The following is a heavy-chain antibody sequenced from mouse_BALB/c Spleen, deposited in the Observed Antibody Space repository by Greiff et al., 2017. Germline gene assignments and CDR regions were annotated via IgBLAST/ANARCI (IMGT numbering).Heavy chain of an antibody. CDR3: ARGNYDYAVGFAY. Sequence: QVQLKESGAELAKPGASVKMSCKASGYTFTSYWMHWVKQRPGQGLEWIGYINPSTGYTEYNQKFKDKATLTADKSSSTAYMQLSSLTSEDSAVYYCARGNYDYAVGFAYWGQGTLVTVSA. CDR1: GYTFTSYW. CDR2: INPSTGYT. J-gene: IGHJ3*01. D-gene: IGHD2-4*01. V-gene: IGHV1-7*01.